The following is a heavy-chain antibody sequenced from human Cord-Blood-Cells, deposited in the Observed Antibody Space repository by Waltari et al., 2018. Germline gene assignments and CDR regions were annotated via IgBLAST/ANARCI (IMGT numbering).Heavy chain of an antibody. Sequence: QVQLVQSGAEVKKPGSSVKVSCKASGGTFSSYAISWVRQAPGQGLEWMGGIIPIFGTANYAQKFQGRGTITADESTSTAYMELSSLRSEDTAVYYCAREGGGDYCTNGVCYFFDYWGQGTLVTVSS. D-gene: IGHD2-8*01. CDR2: IIPIFGTA. V-gene: IGHV1-69*01. CDR1: GGTFSSYA. J-gene: IGHJ4*02. CDR3: AREGGGDYCTNGVCYFFDY.